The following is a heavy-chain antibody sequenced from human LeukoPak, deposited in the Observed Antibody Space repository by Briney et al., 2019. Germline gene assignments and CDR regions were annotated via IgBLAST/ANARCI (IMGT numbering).Heavy chain of an antibody. V-gene: IGHV4-34*01. J-gene: IGHJ5*02. Sequence: PSETLSLTCAVYGVSFSGYYGSWIRQPPGKGLEWIGEINHSGSTNYNPSLKSRVTISVDTSKNQFSLKLKSVTAADTAVYYCARLTMIVVVYWFDPWGQGTQVTVSS. CDR2: INHSGST. CDR1: GVSFSGYY. D-gene: IGHD3-22*01. CDR3: ARLTMIVVVYWFDP.